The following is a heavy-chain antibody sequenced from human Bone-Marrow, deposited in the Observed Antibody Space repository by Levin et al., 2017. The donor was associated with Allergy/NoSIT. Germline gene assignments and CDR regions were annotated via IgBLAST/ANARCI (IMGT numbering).Heavy chain of an antibody. Sequence: ASVKVSCKASGGTFSSYAISWVRQAPGQGLEWMGGIIPIFGTANYAQKFQGRVTITADESTSTAYMELSSLRSEDTAVYYCARGGVVTANPYDAFDIWGQGTMVTVSS. CDR3: ARGGVVTANPYDAFDI. V-gene: IGHV1-69*13. J-gene: IGHJ3*02. CDR1: GGTFSSYA. D-gene: IGHD2-21*02. CDR2: IIPIFGTA.